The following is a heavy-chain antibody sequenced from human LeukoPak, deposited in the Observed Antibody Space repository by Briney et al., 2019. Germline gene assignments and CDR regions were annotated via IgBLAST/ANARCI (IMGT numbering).Heavy chain of an antibody. J-gene: IGHJ4*02. V-gene: IGHV3-30*04. CDR3: ARTREQWQVLDY. D-gene: IGHD6-19*01. CDR2: ISHEGSGN. CDR1: GFTFSSYA. Sequence: PGGSLRLSCAASGFTFSSYAMHWVRQAPGKGLEWVAVISHEGSGNYYADSVKGRFTISRDNSKNMVYLQMNSLRAEDTAVYYCARTREQWQVLDYWGQGTLVTVSS.